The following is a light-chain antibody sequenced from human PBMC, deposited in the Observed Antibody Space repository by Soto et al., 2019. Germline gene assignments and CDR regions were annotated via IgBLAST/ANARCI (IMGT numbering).Light chain of an antibody. Sequence: DIQMTQSPSSLSASVGDRVTITCRTSQPISDYLNWYQQKPGKAPTLLIYTTSNLQSGVPSRFSGSGSGTEFTLTISSLQPEDFATYYCLQHNSYPWTFGQGTKVDIK. CDR3: LQHNSYPWT. J-gene: IGKJ1*01. V-gene: IGKV1-17*01. CDR1: QPISDY. CDR2: TTS.